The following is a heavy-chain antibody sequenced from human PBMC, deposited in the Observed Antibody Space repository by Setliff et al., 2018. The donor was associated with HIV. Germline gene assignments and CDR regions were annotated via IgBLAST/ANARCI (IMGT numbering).Heavy chain of an antibody. V-gene: IGHV3-7*05. D-gene: IGHD3-10*01. J-gene: IGHJ4*02. CDR3: AREVWSEDDN. CDR2: IKQDGSKA. Sequence: GGSLRLSCAASGFSLSDYYMSWVRQAPGKGLEWVADIKQDGSKAYYMDSVKGRFAISRDNAKNSLYLQMNSLRAEDAAVYYCAREVWSEDDNWGQGTLVTVSS. CDR1: GFSLSDYY.